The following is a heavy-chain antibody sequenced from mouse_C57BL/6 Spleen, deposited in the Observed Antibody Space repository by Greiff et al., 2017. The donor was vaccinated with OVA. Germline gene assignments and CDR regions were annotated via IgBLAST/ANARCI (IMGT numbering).Heavy chain of an antibody. CDR3: ARYWLPYYYAMDY. J-gene: IGHJ4*01. V-gene: IGHV1-26*01. CDR1: GYTFTDYY. CDR2: INPNNGGT. Sequence: EVKLQQSGPELVKPGASVKISCKASGYTFTDYYMNWVKQSHGKSLEWIGDINPNNGGTSYNQKFKGKATLTVDKSSSTAYMELRSLTSEDSAVYYCARYWLPYYYAMDYWGQGTSVTVSS. D-gene: IGHD2-2*01.